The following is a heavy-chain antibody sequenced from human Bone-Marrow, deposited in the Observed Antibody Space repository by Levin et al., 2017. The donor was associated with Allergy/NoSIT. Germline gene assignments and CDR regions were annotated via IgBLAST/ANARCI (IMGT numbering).Heavy chain of an antibody. CDR1: GASINTYY. Sequence: SETLSLTCTVSGASINTYYWSWIRQSPGKGLECIGYIDSSGTTNYNPSLKSRVTISVDTSKNQFSLKVTSVTTADTAVYYCARLVAGPTNWFDPWGQGTLVTVSS. D-gene: IGHD6-19*01. J-gene: IGHJ5*02. CDR3: ARLVAGPTNWFDP. V-gene: IGHV4-59*01. CDR2: IDSSGTT.